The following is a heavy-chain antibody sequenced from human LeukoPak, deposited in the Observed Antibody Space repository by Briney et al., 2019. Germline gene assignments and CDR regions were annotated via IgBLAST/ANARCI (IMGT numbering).Heavy chain of an antibody. V-gene: IGHV3-23*01. CDR3: AKDAAGPEY. CDR2: VSGSGSGT. CDR1: GFTFSSYA. Sequence: PGGSLRLSCVASGFTFSSYAMAWVRQAPGKGLEWVSSVSGSGSGTYYADSVKGRFTISRDNSRNTLYLQMNSLSAEDTAVYYCAKDAAGPEYWGQGTLVTVSS. J-gene: IGHJ4*02. D-gene: IGHD6-13*01.